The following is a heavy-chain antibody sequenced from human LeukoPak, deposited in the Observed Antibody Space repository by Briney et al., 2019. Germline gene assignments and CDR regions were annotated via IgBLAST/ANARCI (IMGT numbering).Heavy chain of an antibody. CDR2: ITNTGTAT. CDR1: GFTFSTYS. CDR3: AKGTLGYCSGSSCYPFDS. Sequence: GGSLRLSCAASGFTFSTYSMIWVRQAPGKGLECVTVITNTGTATAYADSVKGRFTISRDNSKNTLYLQMNSLRAEDTAVYYCAKGTLGYCSGSSCYPFDSWGQGTLVTVSS. V-gene: IGHV3-23*05. J-gene: IGHJ4*02. D-gene: IGHD2-15*01.